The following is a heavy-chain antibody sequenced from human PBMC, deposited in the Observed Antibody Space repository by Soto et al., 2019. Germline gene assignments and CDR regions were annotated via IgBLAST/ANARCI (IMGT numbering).Heavy chain of an antibody. Sequence: QVQLQESGPGLVKPSQTLSLTCTVSGGSISSGGYYWSWIRQHPGKGLEWIGYIYYSGTTYYTYYNPSLKSRVTISVDTSKNQFSLKLSSVTAADTAVYYCVREPLTWGQGTLVTVSS. CDR3: VREPLT. CDR1: GGSISSGGYY. J-gene: IGHJ4*02. V-gene: IGHV4-31*03. CDR2: IYYSGTTYYT.